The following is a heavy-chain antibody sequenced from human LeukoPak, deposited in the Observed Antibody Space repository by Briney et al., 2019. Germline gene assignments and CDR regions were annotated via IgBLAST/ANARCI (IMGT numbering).Heavy chain of an antibody. J-gene: IGHJ5*02. D-gene: IGHD3-3*01. CDR1: GGSISSYY. CDR3: ARDRGEPYYDFWSGVPKNWFDP. V-gene: IGHV4-39*07. Sequence: PSETLSLACTVSGGSISSYYWSWIRQPPGKGLEWIGSIYYSGSTYYNPSLKSRVTISVDTSKNQFSLKLSSVTAADTAVYYCARDRGEPYYDFWSGVPKNWFDPWGQGTLVTVSS. CDR2: IYYSGST.